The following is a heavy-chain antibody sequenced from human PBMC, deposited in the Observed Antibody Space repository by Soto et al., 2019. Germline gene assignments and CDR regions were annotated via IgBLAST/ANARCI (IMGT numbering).Heavy chain of an antibody. V-gene: IGHV4-59*08. D-gene: IGHD6-19*01. J-gene: IGHJ4*02. CDR1: GVYIISYY. CDR3: ARTRGWYRSGGFDY. CDR2: IYYSGST. Sequence: SEILSLTYTVSGVYIISYYWSWIRQTPGKGLEWIGYIYYSGSTNYNPSLKSRVTISVDTSKNQFSLKLSSVTAADTAVYYCARTRGWYRSGGFDYWGQGTLVTVSS.